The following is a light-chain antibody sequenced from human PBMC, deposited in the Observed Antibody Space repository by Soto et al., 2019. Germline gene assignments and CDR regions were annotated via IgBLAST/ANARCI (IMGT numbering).Light chain of an antibody. CDR3: SSYTTSTTLGV. CDR2: DVI. V-gene: IGLV2-14*03. CDR1: SSDVGVYNY. Sequence: QSALTHPASVSGSLGQSITISCTGTSSDVGVYNYVSCYEQHPGKAPILIIFDVINRPSGVPNRFSGSNSGNTASLTISGLQADDEADYSFSSYTTSTTLGVFGGGTKLTVL. J-gene: IGLJ2*01.